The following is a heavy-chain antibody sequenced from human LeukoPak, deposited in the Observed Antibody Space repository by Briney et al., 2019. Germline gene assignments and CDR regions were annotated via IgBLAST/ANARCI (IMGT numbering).Heavy chain of an antibody. CDR2: INHSGST. D-gene: IGHD6-13*01. J-gene: IGHJ4*02. Sequence: SETLSLTCAVYGGSLSGYYWSWIRQPPGKGLEWIGEINHSGSTNYNPSLKSRVTISVDTSKNQFSLKLSSVTAADTAVYYCARRSLIAAAPTTFDYWGQGTLVTVSS. V-gene: IGHV4-34*01. CDR1: GGSLSGYY. CDR3: ARRSLIAAAPTTFDY.